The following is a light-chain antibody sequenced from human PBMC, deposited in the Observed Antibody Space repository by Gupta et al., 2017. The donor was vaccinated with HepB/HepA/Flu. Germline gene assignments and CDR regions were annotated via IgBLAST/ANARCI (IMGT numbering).Light chain of an antibody. Sequence: LLTQSPGTLSLFPGERATLSCRASQSISVNFLVWYQQKLGQAPRLLFYATSRATDIPDRFSGSGSGTDFTLTIDRLEPEDVGVYYCQQEDTSPYTFGQGTKVEIK. CDR3: QQEDTSPYT. V-gene: IGKV3-20*01. CDR2: ATS. J-gene: IGKJ1*01. CDR1: QSISVNF.